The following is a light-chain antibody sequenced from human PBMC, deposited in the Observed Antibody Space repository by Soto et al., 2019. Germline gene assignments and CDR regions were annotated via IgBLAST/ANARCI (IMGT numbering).Light chain of an antibody. J-gene: IGKJ5*01. V-gene: IGKV3-20*01. Sequence: EIVMTQSPATLSVSPGERATLSCRASQSVSSNLAWYQQKPGQAPRLLIYGASSRANGIPARFSGSGSGTDLTLTISRLEPEDFAVYYCQPYGSSRPITFGQGTRLEIK. CDR3: QPYGSSRPIT. CDR1: QSVSSN. CDR2: GAS.